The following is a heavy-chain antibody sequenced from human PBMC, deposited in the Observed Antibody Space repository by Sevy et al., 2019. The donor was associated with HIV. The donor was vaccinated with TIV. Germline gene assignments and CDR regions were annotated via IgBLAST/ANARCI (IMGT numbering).Heavy chain of an antibody. V-gene: IGHV3-11*01. CDR2: ISSSGSTT. J-gene: IGHJ5*02. CDR3: ARTTFGVNNWFDP. Sequence: GGSLRLSCAASGFTFSDYYMSWIHQAPGKGLEWVSYISSSGSTTYYADSVKGRFTISSDNAKNSLHLQMNSLRAEDTAVYYCARTTFGVNNWFDPWGQGTLVTVSS. CDR1: GFTFSDYY. D-gene: IGHD3-3*01.